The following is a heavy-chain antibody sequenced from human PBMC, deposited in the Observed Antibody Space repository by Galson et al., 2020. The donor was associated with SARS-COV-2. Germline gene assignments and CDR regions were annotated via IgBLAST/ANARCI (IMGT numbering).Heavy chain of an antibody. CDR2: IYYSVST. CDR3: ARGGGYSSTWYFYYYYIGV. J-gene: IGHJ6*03. D-gene: IGHD6-13*01. Sequence: SETLSLTCTVSGGSISSHYWSWIRPPPGKGLEWIGYIYYSVSTNYNPSLKSRVTISVDTSKNQLSLNLSSVTAADTAVYYCARGGGYSSTWYFYYYYIGVWGKGTTVTVCS. V-gene: IGHV4-59*11. CDR1: GGSISSHY.